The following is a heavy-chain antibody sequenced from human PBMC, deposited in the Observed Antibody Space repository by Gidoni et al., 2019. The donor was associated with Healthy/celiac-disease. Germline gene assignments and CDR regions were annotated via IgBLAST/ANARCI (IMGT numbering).Heavy chain of an antibody. CDR1: GFTFSSYA. V-gene: IGHV3-23*01. CDR3: AKDFHRGRAVAGDY. Sequence: EVQLLESGGGLVQPGGSLRLSCAAAGFTFSSYAMSWVRQATGKGLEWVSAISGSGGSTYYADSVKGRFTISRDNSKNTLYLQMNSLRAEDTAVYYCAKDFHRGRAVAGDYWGQGTLVTVSS. J-gene: IGHJ4*02. CDR2: ISGSGGST. D-gene: IGHD6-19*01.